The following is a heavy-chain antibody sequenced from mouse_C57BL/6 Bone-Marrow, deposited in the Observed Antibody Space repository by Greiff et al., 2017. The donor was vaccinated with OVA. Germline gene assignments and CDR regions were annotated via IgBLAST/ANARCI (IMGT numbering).Heavy chain of an antibody. V-gene: IGHV1-55*01. Sequence: VQLQQPGAELVKPGASVKMSCKASGYTFTSYWITWVKQRPGQGLEWIGDIYPGSGSTNYNEKFKSKATLTVDTSSSTAYMQLSSLTSEDSAVYYCARAYDSSYYFDYWGQGTTLTVSS. CDR2: IYPGSGST. D-gene: IGHD1-1*01. CDR1: GYTFTSYW. J-gene: IGHJ2*01. CDR3: ARAYDSSYYFDY.